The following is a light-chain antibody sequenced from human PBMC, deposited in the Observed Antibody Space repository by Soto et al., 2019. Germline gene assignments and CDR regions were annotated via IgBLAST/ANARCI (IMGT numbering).Light chain of an antibody. CDR2: GAS. V-gene: IGKV1-8*01. CDR1: QSISDY. CDR3: QQYYTNPRT. Sequence: AIRMTQSPSSFSASPEDRVTITCRASQSISDYVAWYQQKPGKAPKLLIYGASTLQSGVPSKFSGSGSGTDFSLTISCLQSEDFATYYCQQYYTNPRTFGQGTKVEIK. J-gene: IGKJ1*01.